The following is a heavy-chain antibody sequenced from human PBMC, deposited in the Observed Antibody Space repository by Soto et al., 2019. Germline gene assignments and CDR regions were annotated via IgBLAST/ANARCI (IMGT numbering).Heavy chain of an antibody. V-gene: IGHV1-3*01. CDR2: INAGNGNT. J-gene: IGHJ6*02. Sequence: ASVKVSCKASGYTFTSYAMHWVRQAPGQRHEWMGWINAGNGNTKYSQKFQGRVTITRDTSASTAYMELSSLRSEDTAVYYCARGGYSYGPYYYYGVDVWGQGATVSVS. CDR1: GYTFTSYA. CDR3: ARGGYSYGPYYYYGVDV. D-gene: IGHD5-18*01.